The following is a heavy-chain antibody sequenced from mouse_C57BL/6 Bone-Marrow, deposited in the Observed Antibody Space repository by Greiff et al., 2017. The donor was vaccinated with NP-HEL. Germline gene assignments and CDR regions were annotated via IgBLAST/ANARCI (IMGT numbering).Heavy chain of an antibody. V-gene: IGHV2-2*01. J-gene: IGHJ4*01. CDR2: IWSGGST. CDR1: GFSLTSYG. Sequence: VQGVESGPGLVQPSQSLSITCTVSGFSLTSYGVHWVRQSPGKGLEWMGVIWSGGSTDYNAAFISRLSITKDNSKSQVFFKMNSLQADDTAIYYCARKPSFITDAMDDWGQGTSVTVSS. D-gene: IGHD1-1*01. CDR3: ARKPSFITDAMDD.